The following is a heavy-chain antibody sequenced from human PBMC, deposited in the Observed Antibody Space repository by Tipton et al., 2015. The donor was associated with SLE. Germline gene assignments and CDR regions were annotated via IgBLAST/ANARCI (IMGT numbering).Heavy chain of an antibody. CDR2: IYDSGST. V-gene: IGHV4-59*01. J-gene: IGHJ3*02. Sequence: TLSLTCSVSGGSISNNYWSWIRQPPGKGLEWIGYIYDSGSTDYNPSLRGRVTISVDTSKNHFSLELSSVTAADTAVYYCARDRDGDSGDAFDIWGQGTMVTVSS. CDR3: ARDRDGDSGDAFDI. D-gene: IGHD4-17*01. CDR1: GGSISNNY.